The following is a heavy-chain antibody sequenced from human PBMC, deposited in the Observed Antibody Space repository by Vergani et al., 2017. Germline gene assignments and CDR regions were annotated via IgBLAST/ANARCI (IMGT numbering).Heavy chain of an antibody. CDR2: INHSGST. CDR1: GGSFSGYY. Sequence: QVQLQQWGAGLLKPSETLSLTCAVYGGSFSGYYWSWIRQPPGKGLEWIGEINHSGSTNYNPSLKSRVTISGDTSKNQFSLKLNSVTAADTAVYYCGRVADFYGVGSRLLDLWGQGILVTVSS. V-gene: IGHV4-34*01. D-gene: IGHD3-10*01. J-gene: IGHJ5*02. CDR3: GRVADFYGVGSRLLDL.